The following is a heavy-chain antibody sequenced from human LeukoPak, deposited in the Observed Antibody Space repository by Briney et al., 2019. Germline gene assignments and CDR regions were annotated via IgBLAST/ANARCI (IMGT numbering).Heavy chain of an antibody. D-gene: IGHD4-23*01. J-gene: IGHJ4*02. Sequence: PGGSLRLSCAASGSTFSSYSMNWVRQAPGKGLEWVSYISSSSSTIYYVDSVKGRFAISRDNAKNSLYLQMNSLRDEDTAVYYCARVAAGYSVNYFDYWGQGTLVTVSS. CDR2: ISSSSSTI. V-gene: IGHV3-48*02. CDR3: ARVAAGYSVNYFDY. CDR1: GSTFSSYS.